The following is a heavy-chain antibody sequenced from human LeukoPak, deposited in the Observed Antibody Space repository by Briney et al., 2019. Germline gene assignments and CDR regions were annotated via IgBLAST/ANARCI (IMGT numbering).Heavy chain of an antibody. CDR2: VNPDSGKT. CDR3: ARGLGEPGSNWFDP. V-gene: IGHV1-8*02. J-gene: IGHJ5*02. D-gene: IGHD1-14*01. CDR1: GYTFTGYY. Sequence: ASVKVSCKASGYTFTGYYMHWVRQAPGQGLEWMGWVNPDSGKTAYALKFQDRLIMTTNISLSTVYMELASLKSEDTAVYYCARGLGEPGSNWFDPWGQGTLVTVSS.